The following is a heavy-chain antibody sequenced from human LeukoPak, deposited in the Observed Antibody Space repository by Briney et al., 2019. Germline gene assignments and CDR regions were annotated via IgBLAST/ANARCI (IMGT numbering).Heavy chain of an antibody. V-gene: IGHV1-46*01. CDR3: ARAQYYDILTGHTPPHFDY. Sequence: ASVKVSCKASAYTFTSYYIHWVRQAPGQGLEWRGIINPSGGSTSYAQKFQGRVTMARDTSTSTVYMELSSLRSEDTAVYYCARAQYYDILTGHTPPHFDYWGQGTLVTVSS. J-gene: IGHJ4*02. CDR2: INPSGGST. CDR1: AYTFTSYY. D-gene: IGHD3-9*01.